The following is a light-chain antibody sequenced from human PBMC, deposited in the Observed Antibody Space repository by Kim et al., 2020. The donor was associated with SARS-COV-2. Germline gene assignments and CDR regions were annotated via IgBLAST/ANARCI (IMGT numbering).Light chain of an antibody. CDR1: SVRSYY. J-gene: IGLJ2*01. CDR3: NSRDSNDNVV. V-gene: IGLV3-19*01. CDR2: GKN. Sequence: SELTQDPAVSVALGQTVRITCQGDSVRSYYATWYQQKPGEAPIVVIYGKNNRPSGITDRFSGSSSGNTASLTITATQAGDEADYYCNSRDSNDNVVFGGGTQLTVL.